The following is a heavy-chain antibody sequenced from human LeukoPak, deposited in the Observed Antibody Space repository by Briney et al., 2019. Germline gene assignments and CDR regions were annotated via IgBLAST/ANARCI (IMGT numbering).Heavy chain of an antibody. J-gene: IGHJ4*02. D-gene: IGHD3-22*01. CDR1: GFTFDDYA. Sequence: GRSLRLSCAASGFTFDDYAMHWLRQAPGKGLEWVSGISWNSGSIGYADSVKGRFTISRDNAKNSLYLQMNSLRAEDMALYYCAKSESVITTPFDYWGQGTLVTVSS. CDR2: ISWNSGSI. V-gene: IGHV3-9*03. CDR3: AKSESVITTPFDY.